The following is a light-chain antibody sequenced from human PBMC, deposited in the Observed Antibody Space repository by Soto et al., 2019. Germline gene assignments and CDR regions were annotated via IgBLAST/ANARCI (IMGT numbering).Light chain of an antibody. CDR1: KIANFY. J-gene: IGLJ1*01. Sequence: QSVLTQPPSASGTPGQVVSVSCSGDKIANFYIYCYQQFPGAAPKLLIYRNNQRPSGVSDRVSGSKSGTSASLVITGLQAEDEADYYCQSYDSNLSGSGVFGTGTNCTVL. CDR3: QSYDSNLSGSGV. V-gene: IGLV1-47*01. CDR2: RNN.